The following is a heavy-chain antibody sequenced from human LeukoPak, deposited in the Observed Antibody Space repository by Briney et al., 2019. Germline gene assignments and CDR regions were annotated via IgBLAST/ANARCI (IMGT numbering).Heavy chain of an antibody. Sequence: SETLSLTRTVSGGSISSYYWNWIRQPPGKGLEWIGFIYYTGSTNYSPSLKSRVTISEETSKNQISLKLSSVTAADTAVYYCVRSFSGTHFESWGQGTLVTVSS. CDR1: GGSISSYY. J-gene: IGHJ4*02. CDR2: IYYTGST. CDR3: VRSFSGTHFES. V-gene: IGHV4-59*01. D-gene: IGHD5-12*01.